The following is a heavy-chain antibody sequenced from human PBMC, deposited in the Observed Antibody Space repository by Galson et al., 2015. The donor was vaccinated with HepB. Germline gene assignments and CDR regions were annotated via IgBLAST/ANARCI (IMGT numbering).Heavy chain of an antibody. D-gene: IGHD1-26*01. Sequence: SLRLSCAASGFTFSSYAMHWVRQAPGKGLEWVAVISYDGSNKYYADSVKGRFTISRDNSKNTLYLQMNSPRAEDTAVYYCATGAYYYYGMDVWGQGTTVTVSS. CDR1: GFTFSSYA. CDR2: ISYDGSNK. J-gene: IGHJ6*02. CDR3: ATGAYYYYGMDV. V-gene: IGHV3-30-3*01.